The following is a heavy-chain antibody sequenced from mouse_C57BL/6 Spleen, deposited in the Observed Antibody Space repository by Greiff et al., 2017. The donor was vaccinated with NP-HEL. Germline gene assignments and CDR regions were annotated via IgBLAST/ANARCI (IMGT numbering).Heavy chain of an antibody. J-gene: IGHJ3*01. D-gene: IGHD2-2*01. CDR1: GYAFSSYW. Sequence: QVQLQQSGAELVKPGASVKISCKASGYAFSSYWMNWVKQRPGKGLEWIGQIYPGDGETNYNGQFKGKATLTADKSSSTAYMQLSSLTSDDSAVYFCARRDYYGYGAWFADWGKVTLVTVSA. CDR2: IYPGDGET. V-gene: IGHV1-80*01. CDR3: ARRDYYGYGAWFAD.